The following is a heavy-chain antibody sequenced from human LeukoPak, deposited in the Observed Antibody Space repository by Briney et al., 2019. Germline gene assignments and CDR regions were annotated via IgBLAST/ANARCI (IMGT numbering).Heavy chain of an antibody. Sequence: PGGSLRLSCAASGFTFSSYGMHWVRQAPGKGLEWVAVISYDGSNKYYADSVKGRFPISRDNSKNTLYLQMNSLRAEDTAVYYCAKVSAGGSGWYYFDYWGQGTLVTVSS. CDR2: ISYDGSNK. CDR1: GFTFSSYG. J-gene: IGHJ4*02. V-gene: IGHV3-30*18. D-gene: IGHD6-19*01. CDR3: AKVSAGGSGWYYFDY.